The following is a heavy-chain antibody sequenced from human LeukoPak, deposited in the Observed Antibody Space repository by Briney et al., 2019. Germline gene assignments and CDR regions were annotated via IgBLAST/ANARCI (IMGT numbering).Heavy chain of an antibody. Sequence: KPSETLSLTCAVYGGSFSGYYWSWIRQPPGKWLEWIGEINHSGSTNYNPSLKSRVTISVDTSKNQFSLKLSSVTAADTAVYYCARGRIAVAGNFDHWGQGTLVTVSS. V-gene: IGHV4-34*01. CDR2: INHSGST. CDR1: GGSFSGYY. J-gene: IGHJ4*02. D-gene: IGHD6-19*01. CDR3: ARGRIAVAGNFDH.